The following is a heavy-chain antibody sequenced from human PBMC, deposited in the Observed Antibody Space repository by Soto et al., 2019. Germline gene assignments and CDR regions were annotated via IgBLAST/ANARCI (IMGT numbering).Heavy chain of an antibody. Sequence: PGGSLRLSCAASGFTFSNYAMSWVRQAPGKGLEWVSGLSDGGGSTFYADSVKGRFTISRDNAKNTLYLQMNSLRAEDTAVYYCAREKGYCSGGSCYGGNSDYYGMDVWGQGTTVTVSS. D-gene: IGHD2-15*01. CDR1: GFTFSNYA. CDR2: LSDGGGST. J-gene: IGHJ6*02. V-gene: IGHV3-23*01. CDR3: AREKGYCSGGSCYGGNSDYYGMDV.